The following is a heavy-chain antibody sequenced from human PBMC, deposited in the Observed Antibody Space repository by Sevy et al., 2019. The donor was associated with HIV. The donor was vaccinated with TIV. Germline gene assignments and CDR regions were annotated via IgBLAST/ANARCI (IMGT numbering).Heavy chain of an antibody. CDR1: GYSFTSYW. J-gene: IGHJ3*02. V-gene: IGHV5-51*01. CDR3: ARRGQLYSYGPLGAFHI. Sequence: GESLKISCKGSGYSFTSYWIGWVRQMPGKGLEWMGIIYPGDSDTRYSPSFQGQVTISADKSISTAYLQWSSLKASDTAMYSCARRGQLYSYGPLGAFHIWGQGTMVTVSS. D-gene: IGHD5-18*01. CDR2: IYPGDSDT.